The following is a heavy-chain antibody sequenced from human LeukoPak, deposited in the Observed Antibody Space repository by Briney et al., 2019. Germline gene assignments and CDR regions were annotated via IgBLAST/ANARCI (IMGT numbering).Heavy chain of an antibody. CDR3: AKEGDSNPSH. CDR2: ISYDGSNK. CDR1: GFTFSSYA. D-gene: IGHD4-11*01. V-gene: IGHV3-30*18. J-gene: IGHJ4*02. Sequence: PGGSLRLSCAASGFTFSSYAMSWVRQAPGKGLEWVAVISYDGSNKYYADSVKGRFTISRDNSKNTLYLQMNSLRAEDTAVYYCAKEGDSNPSHWGQGTLVTVSS.